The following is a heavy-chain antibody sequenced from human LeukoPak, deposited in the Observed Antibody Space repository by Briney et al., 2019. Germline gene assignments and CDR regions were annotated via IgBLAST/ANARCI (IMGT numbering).Heavy chain of an antibody. CDR2: ISWNSGSI. CDR3: AKDRGQYYYSSGTSYGMDV. Sequence: GGSLRLSCAASGFTFDDYAMHWVRQAPGKGLEWVSGISWNSGSIGYADAVKGRFTIFRDNAKYSPYLQMNSLRDEDTALYYCAKDRGQYYYSSGTSYGMDVWGQGTTVTVSS. V-gene: IGHV3-9*01. D-gene: IGHD3-10*01. CDR1: GFTFDDYA. J-gene: IGHJ6*02.